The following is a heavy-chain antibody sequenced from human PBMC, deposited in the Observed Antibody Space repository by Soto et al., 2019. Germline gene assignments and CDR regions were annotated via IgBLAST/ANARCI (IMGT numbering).Heavy chain of an antibody. CDR3: AKAFLSHGMEV. CDR1: GFVVTNYY. V-gene: IGHV3-53*05. D-gene: IGHD3-3*02. J-gene: IGHJ6*02. CDR2: FFIGGDT. Sequence: GGSLRLSCAASGFVVTNYYMSWVRQAPGKGLEWVAVFFIGGDTHYADSVKGSFTISRDNSKNTLYLQMNSLRAEEKAVYYCAKAFLSHGMEVWGQATTVTVSS.